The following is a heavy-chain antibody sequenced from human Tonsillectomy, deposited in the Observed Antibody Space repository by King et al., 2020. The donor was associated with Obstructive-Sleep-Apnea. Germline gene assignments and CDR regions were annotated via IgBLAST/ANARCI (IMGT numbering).Heavy chain of an antibody. D-gene: IGHD5-12*01. CDR1: GDSISNYY. J-gene: IGHJ4*02. V-gene: IGHV4-59*08. Sequence: VQLQESGPGLVKPSETLSLTCTVSGDSISNYYWSGIRQPPGKGREWIWYMYYSGNSNYNPSLKSRFTISVDTPTCQFSLRLCSVTAADTAVYYCARHRGVEDYGGYGDYFDYWGQGTLVTVSS. CDR3: ARHRGVEDYGGYGDYFDY. CDR2: MYYSGNS.